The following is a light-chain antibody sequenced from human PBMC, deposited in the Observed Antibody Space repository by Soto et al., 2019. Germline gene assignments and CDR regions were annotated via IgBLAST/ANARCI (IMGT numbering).Light chain of an antibody. CDR1: QSVSSSQ. Sequence: EIVLTQAPGTLSFSPGESATLCCRASQSVSSSQVAWYQHKPGQAPRLIIYGASSRATGIPDRFRGVGSETDFTLTISRLEPEDFAVYYCQQYDTAPHTFGQGTKLEIK. CDR2: GAS. V-gene: IGKV3-20*01. CDR3: QQYDTAPHT. J-gene: IGKJ2*01.